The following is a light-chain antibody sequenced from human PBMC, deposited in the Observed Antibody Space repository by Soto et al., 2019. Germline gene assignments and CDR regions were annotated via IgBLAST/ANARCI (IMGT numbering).Light chain of an antibody. J-gene: IGLJ1*01. V-gene: IGLV2-11*01. CDR1: SSDVDDYRY. CDR3: CSYVTTPEI. CDR2: DGN. Sequence: QSALAQPRSVSGSPGQLLTISCTGTSSDVDDYRYVSWYQQYPGKAPKLVIYDGNKRPSGVPDRFSGSNSGNTASLTISGLRAEDEADYYCCSYVTTPEIFGTGTKVTVL.